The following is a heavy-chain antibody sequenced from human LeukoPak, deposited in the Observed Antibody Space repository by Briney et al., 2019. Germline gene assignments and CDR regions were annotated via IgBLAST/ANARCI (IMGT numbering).Heavy chain of an antibody. V-gene: IGHV3-64D*06. Sequence: PGGSLRLSCAASGFTLSKFGMEWVRQAPGKGLEHVSTLTGNGGYAYYADFVKGRFTISRDNSKNTLYLQMCSLRTEDTAVYYCVKGSDSSGFYYFDNWGQGTLVTVSS. CDR3: VKGSDSSGFYYFDN. J-gene: IGHJ4*02. D-gene: IGHD3-22*01. CDR2: LTGNGGYA. CDR1: GFTLSKFG.